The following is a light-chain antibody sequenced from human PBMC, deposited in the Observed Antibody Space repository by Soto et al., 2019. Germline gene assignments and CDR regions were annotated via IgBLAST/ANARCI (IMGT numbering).Light chain of an antibody. CDR3: LQTYNYPPT. CDR1: QDIGHD. V-gene: IGKV1-6*01. Sequence: ALQMTQSPSPLSASVGDRVTITCRASQDIGHDLGWYQQKPGQGPKLLIYGASSLQRGVSSRFSGCGSGTDFTLTINSLQPEDFATYDCLQTYNYPPTFGQGTEVEIK. J-gene: IGKJ1*01. CDR2: GAS.